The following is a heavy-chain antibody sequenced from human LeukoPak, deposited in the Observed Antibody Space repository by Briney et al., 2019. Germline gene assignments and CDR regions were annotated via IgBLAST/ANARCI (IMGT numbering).Heavy chain of an antibody. J-gene: IGHJ4*02. CDR3: ARALDCSSTSCYDFDY. V-gene: IGHV1-2*02. Sequence: GASVKVSCKASGYTFTGYYMHWVRQAPGQGLEWMGWINPNSGGTNYAQKFQGRVTMTRETSISTAYMELSRLRSDDTAVYYCARALDCSSTSCYDFDYWGQGTLVTVSS. CDR2: INPNSGGT. D-gene: IGHD2-2*01. CDR1: GYTFTGYY.